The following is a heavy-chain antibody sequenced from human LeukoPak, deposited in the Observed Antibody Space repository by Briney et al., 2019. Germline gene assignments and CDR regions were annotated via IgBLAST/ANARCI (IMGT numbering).Heavy chain of an antibody. CDR1: GYTFTSYA. CDR2: IIPIFGTA. Sequence: ASVKVSCKASGYTFTSYAISWVRQAPGQGLEWMGGIIPIFGTANYAQKFQGRVTITADESTSTACMELSSLRSEDTAVYYCARSGLRAAHFDYWGQGTLVTVSS. CDR3: ARSGLRAAHFDY. D-gene: IGHD6-6*01. V-gene: IGHV1-69*13. J-gene: IGHJ4*02.